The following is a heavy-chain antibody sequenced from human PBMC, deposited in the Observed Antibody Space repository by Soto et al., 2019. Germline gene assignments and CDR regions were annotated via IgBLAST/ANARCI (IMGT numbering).Heavy chain of an antibody. J-gene: IGHJ6*02. Sequence: KVSCKASGYTFTSYYMHWVRQMPGKGLEWMGIIYPGDSDTRYSPSFQGQVTISADKSISTAYLQWSSLKAPDTAMYYCARRLQFYYGMDVWGQGTTVTVSS. V-gene: IGHV5-51*01. CDR1: GYTFTSYY. D-gene: IGHD4-4*01. CDR2: IYPGDSDT. CDR3: ARRLQFYYGMDV.